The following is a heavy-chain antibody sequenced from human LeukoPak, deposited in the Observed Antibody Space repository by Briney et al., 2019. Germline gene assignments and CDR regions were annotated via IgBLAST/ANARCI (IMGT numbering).Heavy chain of an antibody. Sequence: GGSLRLSCVASGFTFSTYYMSWVRQAPGKGPEWITKINQDGSDRAYADSVKGRFTISRDNAKNSLYLQMNSLRAEDTAVYYCARGRGIVGAHFDYWGQGTLVTVSS. J-gene: IGHJ4*02. V-gene: IGHV3-7*01. CDR2: INQDGSDR. CDR1: GFTFSTYY. CDR3: ARGRGIVGAHFDY. D-gene: IGHD1-26*01.